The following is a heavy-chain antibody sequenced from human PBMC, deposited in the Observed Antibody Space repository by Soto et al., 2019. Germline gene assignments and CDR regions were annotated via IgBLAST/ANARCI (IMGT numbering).Heavy chain of an antibody. CDR3: EGGGTPIDY. CDR2: ISAYNGNT. D-gene: IGHD3-16*01. CDR1: GYTFTNFG. V-gene: IGHV1-18*01. J-gene: IGHJ4*02. Sequence: QVQLVQSGAEVKKPGASVKVSCKASGYTFTNFGISWVRQAPGQGLEWMGWISAYNGNTNYAQNFQGRVTMTTGTSTSTAYMELRSLRSDATGVYYCEGGGTPIDYWGQGTLVTVSS.